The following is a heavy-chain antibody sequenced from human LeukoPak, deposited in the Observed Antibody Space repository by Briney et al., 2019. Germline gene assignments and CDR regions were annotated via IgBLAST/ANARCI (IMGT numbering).Heavy chain of an antibody. V-gene: IGHV1-18*01. J-gene: IGHJ5*02. Sequence: ASVKVSCKASGYTFINSAISWVRQAPGQGLEWMGWISAYNDNTNYAQKFQGRVTMTTDTSTSTAYMELRSLRYDDTAVYYCARDLSIAVAGAFDPWGQGTLVTVSS. CDR2: ISAYNDNT. D-gene: IGHD6-19*01. CDR1: GYTFINSA. CDR3: ARDLSIAVAGAFDP.